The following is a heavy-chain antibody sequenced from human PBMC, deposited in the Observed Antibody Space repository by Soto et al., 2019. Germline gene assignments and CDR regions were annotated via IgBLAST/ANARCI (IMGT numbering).Heavy chain of an antibody. Sequence: QLQLQESGSGLVKPSQTLSLTCAVSGGSISSGGYSWSWIRQPPGKGLEWIGYIYHSGSTYYNPSLKSRVTMSVHRSKNQFSLKLSSVPAADTAVYYCARAHYGDYGYGMDVWGQGTTVTVSS. CDR1: GGSISSGGYS. CDR3: ARAHYGDYGYGMDV. CDR2: IYHSGST. D-gene: IGHD4-17*01. J-gene: IGHJ6*02. V-gene: IGHV4-30-2*01.